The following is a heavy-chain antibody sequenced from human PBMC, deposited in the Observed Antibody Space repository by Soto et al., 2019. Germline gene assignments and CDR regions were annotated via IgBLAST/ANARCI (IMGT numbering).Heavy chain of an antibody. CDR2: IYYSGST. CDR1: GGSISSSSYY. J-gene: IGHJ6*02. D-gene: IGHD6-13*01. Sequence: PSETLSLTCTVSGGSISSSSYYWGWIRQPPGKGLEWIGSIYYSGSTYYNPSLKSRVTISVDTSKNQFSLKLSSVTAADTAVYYCARVSSSWYDGPELYYYYGMDVWGQGTTVTVSS. V-gene: IGHV4-39*01. CDR3: ARVSSSWYDGPELYYYYGMDV.